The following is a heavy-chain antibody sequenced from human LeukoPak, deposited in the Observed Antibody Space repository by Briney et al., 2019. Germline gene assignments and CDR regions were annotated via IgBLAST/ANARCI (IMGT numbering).Heavy chain of an antibody. CDR1: GFTFSSYA. J-gene: IGHJ4*02. D-gene: IGHD2-8*01. CDR3: AKDDCTNGVCYTRDY. CDR2: IIGSGGST. V-gene: IGHV3-23*01. Sequence: GGSLRLSCAASGFTFSSYAMTWVRQAPGEGLEWVSAIIGSGGSTYYADSVKGRFTISRDNSKNTLYLQMNSLRAEDTAVYYCAKDDCTNGVCYTRDYWGQGTLVTVSS.